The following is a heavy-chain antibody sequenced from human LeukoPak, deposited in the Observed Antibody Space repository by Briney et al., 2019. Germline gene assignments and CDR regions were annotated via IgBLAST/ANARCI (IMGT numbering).Heavy chain of an antibody. J-gene: IGHJ4*02. Sequence: GGSLRLSCVTSGITFSNYYMHWVRQTPGEGLLWVSHIIQDGSVTFYADSVKGRFTISRDNAKNTVYLQMNSLRVEDTAAYYCATDDYRGLGYWGQGTLVTVSS. CDR1: GITFSNYY. CDR3: ATDDYRGLGY. CDR2: IIQDGSVT. V-gene: IGHV3-74*01. D-gene: IGHD3-16*01.